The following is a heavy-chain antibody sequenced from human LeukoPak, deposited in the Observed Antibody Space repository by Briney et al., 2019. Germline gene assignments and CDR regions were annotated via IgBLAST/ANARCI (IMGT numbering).Heavy chain of an antibody. Sequence: GGSLRLSCTVSGFTVSSNSMSWVRQAPGKGLEWVSFIYSDNTHYSDSVKGRFTISRDNSKNTLYLQMDSLRAEDTAVYYCARRAGAYSHPYDYWGQGTLVTVSS. CDR2: IYSDNT. CDR1: GFTVSSNS. J-gene: IGHJ4*02. CDR3: ARRAGAYSHPYDY. V-gene: IGHV3-53*01. D-gene: IGHD4/OR15-4a*01.